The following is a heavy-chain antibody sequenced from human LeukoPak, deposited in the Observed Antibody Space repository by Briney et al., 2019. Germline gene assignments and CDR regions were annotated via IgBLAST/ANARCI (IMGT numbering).Heavy chain of an antibody. Sequence: SVKVSCKASGATFSSYAISWVRQAPGQGLEWMGGIIPIFGTAKYAQKFQGRVTITADESTSTAYMELSSLRSEDTAAYYCARGAYYYDSSGYYYFDYWGQGTLVTVSS. V-gene: IGHV1-69*01. CDR1: GATFSSYA. D-gene: IGHD3-22*01. CDR2: IIPIFGTA. CDR3: ARGAYYYDSSGYYYFDY. J-gene: IGHJ4*02.